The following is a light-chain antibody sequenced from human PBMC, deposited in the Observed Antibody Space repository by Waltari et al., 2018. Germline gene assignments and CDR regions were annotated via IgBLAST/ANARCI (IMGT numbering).Light chain of an antibody. Sequence: EIVLTQSPGTLSLSPGERATLSCRASQTVRTTYLAWSQQKPGQAPTLVIYCASSRAAGIPDRFSGSGSGTDFSLTISSLEPEDFAVYYCQQYDISPLTFGGGTKVEIK. CDR3: QQYDISPLT. J-gene: IGKJ4*01. CDR1: QTVRTTY. V-gene: IGKV3-20*01. CDR2: CAS.